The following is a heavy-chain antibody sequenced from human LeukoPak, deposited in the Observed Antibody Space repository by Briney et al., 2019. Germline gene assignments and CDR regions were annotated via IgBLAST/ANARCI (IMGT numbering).Heavy chain of an antibody. CDR1: GCTFTVYY. CDR2: INPNSGGT. J-gene: IGHJ4*02. CDR3: ARGPLSGSTHSGSYYPEPIDY. V-gene: IGHV1-2*02. D-gene: IGHD1-26*01. Sequence: ASVTVSCKASGCTFTVYYMHWVRQAPGQGLEWMGWINPNSGGTNYAQKFQGRVTMTRDTSISTAYMELSRLRSDDTAVYYCARGPLSGSTHSGSYYPEPIDYWGQGTLVTVSS.